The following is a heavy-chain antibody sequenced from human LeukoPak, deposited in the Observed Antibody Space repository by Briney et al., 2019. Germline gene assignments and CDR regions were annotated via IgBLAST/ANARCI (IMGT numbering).Heavy chain of an antibody. CDR1: GFTFRSYG. J-gene: IGHJ4*02. D-gene: IGHD6-6*01. CDR2: IWYDGSNK. Sequence: GRSLRLSCAASGFTFRSYGIHWVRQAPGKGPEWVALIWYDGSNKYYADSVKGRFTISRDNAKNSLYLQMNSLRAEDTAIYYCSVQYSSSSVVGYWGQGTLVTVSS. V-gene: IGHV3-33*03. CDR3: SVQYSSSSVVGY.